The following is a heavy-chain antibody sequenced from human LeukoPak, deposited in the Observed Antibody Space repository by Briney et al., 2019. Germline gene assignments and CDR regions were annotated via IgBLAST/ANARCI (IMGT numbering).Heavy chain of an antibody. V-gene: IGHV3-21*01. Sequence: GGSLRLSCAASGFTFSSYSMNWVRQAPGKGLEWVSSISSSSSYIYYADSVKGRFTISRDNAKNSLYLQMNSLRAEDTAVYYCARDFYDLTYYYDSSGPGYWGQGTLVTVSS. CDR2: ISSSSSYI. D-gene: IGHD3-22*01. CDR3: ARDFYDLTYYYDSSGPGY. J-gene: IGHJ4*02. CDR1: GFTFSSYS.